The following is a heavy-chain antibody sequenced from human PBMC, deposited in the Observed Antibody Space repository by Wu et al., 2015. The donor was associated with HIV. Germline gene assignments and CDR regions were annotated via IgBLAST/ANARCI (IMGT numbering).Heavy chain of an antibody. Sequence: QVQLVQSGAEVKKPGSSVRVSCKSSGGTFSSNVISWVRQAPGQGLEWMGWISGFDGDTRYAQIMQGRLILTRDTSTNTAYMEMTSLTSDDTAVYYCAGDHDETDYWGQGTLVIVSS. V-gene: IGHV1-18*01. J-gene: IGHJ4*02. CDR3: AGDHDETDY. CDR1: GGTFSSNV. CDR2: ISGFDGDT. D-gene: IGHD3-3*01.